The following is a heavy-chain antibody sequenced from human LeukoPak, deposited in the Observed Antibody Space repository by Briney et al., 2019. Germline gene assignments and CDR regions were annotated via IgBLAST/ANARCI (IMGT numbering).Heavy chain of an antibody. J-gene: IGHJ4*02. Sequence: PVKVSCKTSEGTFSSYAISWVRQATGQGLEWMGGIIPIFGTANYAQKFQGRVTITTDESTSTAYMELSSLRSEDTAVYYCARNAAPRALYYFDYWGQGTLVTVSS. D-gene: IGHD2-15*01. CDR2: IIPIFGTA. CDR3: ARNAAPRALYYFDY. V-gene: IGHV1-69*05. CDR1: EGTFSSYA.